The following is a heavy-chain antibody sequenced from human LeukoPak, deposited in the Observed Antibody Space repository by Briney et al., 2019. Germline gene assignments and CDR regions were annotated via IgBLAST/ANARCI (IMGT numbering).Heavy chain of an antibody. CDR1: GFTFSDFA. CDR3: ANYHDSSGYYSGGY. Sequence: QPGGSLRLSCAASGFTFSDFAMSWVRQAPGKGLEWVSTISGSGDSTYYADSVKGQFTISRDNSKNALYLRMNSLRAEDTAVYYCANYHDSSGYYSGGYWGQGTLVTVSS. CDR2: ISGSGDST. V-gene: IGHV3-23*01. J-gene: IGHJ4*02. D-gene: IGHD3-22*01.